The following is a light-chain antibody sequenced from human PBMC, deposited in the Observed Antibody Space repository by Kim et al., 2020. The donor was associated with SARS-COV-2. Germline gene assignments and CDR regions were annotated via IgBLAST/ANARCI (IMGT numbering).Light chain of an antibody. V-gene: IGLV3-1*01. CDR2: QDN. CDR3: QAWESSTHTYV. Sequence: SYELTQPPSVSVSPGQTASITCSGYKLGDKYVSWYQQKPGHSPVVVIYQDNQRPSGIPERFSGSNSGNTATLTISGTQAMDEADYYCQAWESSTHTYV. CDR1: KLGDKY. J-gene: IGLJ1*01.